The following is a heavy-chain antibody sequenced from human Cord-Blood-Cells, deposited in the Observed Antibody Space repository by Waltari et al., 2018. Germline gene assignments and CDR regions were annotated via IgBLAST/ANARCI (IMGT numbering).Heavy chain of an antibody. CDR1: GYSISSGYY. CDR2: IYHSGST. V-gene: IGHV4-38-2*02. CDR3: ARSSSWYEAYY. D-gene: IGHD6-13*01. J-gene: IGHJ4*02. Sequence: QVQLQESGPGLVKPSETLSLTCTVSGYSISSGYYWGWIRQPPGKGLEWIGSIYHSGSTYYNPSLKSRVTISVDTSKNQFSLKLSSVTAADTAVYYCARSSSWYEAYYWGQGTLVTVSS.